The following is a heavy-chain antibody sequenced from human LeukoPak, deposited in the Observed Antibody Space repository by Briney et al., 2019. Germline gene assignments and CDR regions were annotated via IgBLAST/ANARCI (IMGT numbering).Heavy chain of an antibody. V-gene: IGHV4-59*01. CDR3: ARENGYKYDY. CDR2: IYHSGST. D-gene: IGHD5-24*01. CDR1: GGSFSGYY. Sequence: SETLSLTCAVYGGSFSGYYWSWIRQPPGKGLEWIGSIYHSGSTNYNPSLKSRVTISVDTSKNQFSLKLRSVTAADTAVYYCARENGYKYDYWGQGTLVTVFS. J-gene: IGHJ4*02.